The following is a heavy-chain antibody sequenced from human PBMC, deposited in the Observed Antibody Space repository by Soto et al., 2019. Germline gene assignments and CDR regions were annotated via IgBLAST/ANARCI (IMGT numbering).Heavy chain of an antibody. V-gene: IGHV3-48*02. CDR3: AREISSYNWFDP. J-gene: IGHJ5*02. Sequence: EVQLVESGGGLVQPGGSLRLSCAASGFTFSSYSMNWVRQAPGKGLEWVSYISSSSSTIYYAESVKGRFTISIDNAKNSLYLQMNSLRDEDTAVYWCAREISSYNWFDPWGQGTLVTVSS. CDR2: ISSSSSTI. CDR1: GFTFSSYS. D-gene: IGHD6-13*01.